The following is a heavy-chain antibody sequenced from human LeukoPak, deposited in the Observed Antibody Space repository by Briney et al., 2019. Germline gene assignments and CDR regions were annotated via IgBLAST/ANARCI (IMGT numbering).Heavy chain of an antibody. CDR1: GYTFTSYD. CDR2: MHPNSGNT. D-gene: IGHD4-17*01. J-gene: IGHJ5*02. Sequence: GASVKVSCKASGYTFTSYDINWVRQATGQGLEWMGWMHPNSGNTNYAQKLQGRVTMTTDTSTSTAYMELRSLRSDDTAVYYCARRGHDYGDYVGNWFDPWGQGTLVTVSS. V-gene: IGHV1-18*01. CDR3: ARRGHDYGDYVGNWFDP.